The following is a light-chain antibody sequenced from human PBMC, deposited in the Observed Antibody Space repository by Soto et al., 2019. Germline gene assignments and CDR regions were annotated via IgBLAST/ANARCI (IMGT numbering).Light chain of an antibody. Sequence: EIALTQSPGTLSLSPGERATLSCRASQSVSSSYLAWYQQKPGQAPRLLIYGASSRATVIPDRFSGSGSGTDFTLTISRLEPEDFAVYYCQQYGSSPLTFGGGTKVEIK. CDR3: QQYGSSPLT. CDR1: QSVSSSY. CDR2: GAS. V-gene: IGKV3-20*01. J-gene: IGKJ4*01.